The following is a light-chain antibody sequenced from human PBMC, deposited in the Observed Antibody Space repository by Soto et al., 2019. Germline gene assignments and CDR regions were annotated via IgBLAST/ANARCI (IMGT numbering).Light chain of an antibody. Sequence: DLQMTQSPSSLSASVGDSVTIICXESQTISIFLNWYQQKPGKAPKLLIYGASTLQGGVPSRFSGSGSGTDFTLTISRLQPEDFATYYCQRSYGSPPWTFGQGTKVDI. CDR2: GAS. J-gene: IGKJ1*01. CDR1: QTISIF. CDR3: QRSYGSPPWT. V-gene: IGKV1-39*01.